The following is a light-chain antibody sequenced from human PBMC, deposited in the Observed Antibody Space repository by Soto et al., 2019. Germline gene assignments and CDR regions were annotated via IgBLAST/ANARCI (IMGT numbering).Light chain of an antibody. J-gene: IGKJ4*01. CDR3: QQYGSSPRVT. CDR2: GAS. Sequence: EVALTQSPGTLSLSPGERATLSCSASQSVSSSYLAWYPQKPRQAPRLLLYGASSSATGIPDRFSGSGSGTDFTLTISRLEPEDFAVYYYQQYGSSPRVTFGGGTKVEIK. V-gene: IGKV3-20*01. CDR1: QSVSSSY.